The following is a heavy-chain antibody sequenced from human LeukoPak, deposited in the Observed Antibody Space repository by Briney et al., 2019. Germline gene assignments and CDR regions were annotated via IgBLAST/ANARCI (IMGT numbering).Heavy chain of an antibody. CDR2: IIPIFGTA. CDR1: GGTFSSYA. Sequence: ASVKVSCKASGGTFSSYAISWVRQAPGQGLEWMGGIIPIFGTANYAQKFQGRVTITADESTSTAYMELSSLRSEDTAVYYCARDVVPAAIRGGCNWFDPWGQGTLVTVSS. CDR3: ARDVVPAAIRGGCNWFDP. J-gene: IGHJ5*02. D-gene: IGHD2-2*02. V-gene: IGHV1-69*13.